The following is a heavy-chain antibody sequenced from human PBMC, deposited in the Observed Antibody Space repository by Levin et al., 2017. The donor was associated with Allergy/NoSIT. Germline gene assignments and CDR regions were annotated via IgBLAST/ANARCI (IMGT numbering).Heavy chain of an antibody. Sequence: ASVKVSCKASGYTFTGYYMHWVRQAPGQGLEWMGWINPNSGGTSYVQKFQGRVSMTRDTSISTAYMELSRLSSDDTAVYYCARDQGGYYSYLDYWGQGTLVTVSS. CDR3: ARDQGGYYSYLDY. J-gene: IGHJ4*02. CDR1: GYTFTGYY. CDR2: INPNSGGT. V-gene: IGHV1-2*02. D-gene: IGHD3-22*01.